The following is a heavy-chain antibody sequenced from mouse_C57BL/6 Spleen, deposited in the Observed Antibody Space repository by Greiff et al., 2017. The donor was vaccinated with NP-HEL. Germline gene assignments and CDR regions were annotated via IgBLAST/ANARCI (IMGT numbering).Heavy chain of an antibody. CDR1: GYTFTSYW. J-gene: IGHJ4*01. Sequence: VQLQQPGAELVKPGASVTLSCKASGYTFTSYWMHWVKQRPGQGLEWIGMIHPNSGSTNYNETFKSKATLTVDKSSSTAYMQLSSLTSEDSAVYYCARIYDYDGYYAMDYWGQGTSVTVSS. CDR3: ARIYDYDGYYAMDY. V-gene: IGHV1-64*01. D-gene: IGHD2-4*01. CDR2: IHPNSGST.